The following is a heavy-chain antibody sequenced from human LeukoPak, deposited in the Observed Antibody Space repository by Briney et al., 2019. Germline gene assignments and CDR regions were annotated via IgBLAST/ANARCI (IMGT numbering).Heavy chain of an antibody. J-gene: IGHJ3*02. D-gene: IGHD3-22*01. CDR1: GGSISTYY. CDR2: IYYSGST. V-gene: IGHV4-59*01. Sequence: SETLSLTCTVSGGSISTYYWNWIRQPPGKGLEWIAYIYYSGSTNYNPSLKSRVTISVDTSKNQISLKLSSVTAADTAVYYCARVTGSYYDSSGYWSHDAFDIWGQGTMVTVSS. CDR3: ARVTGSYYDSSGYWSHDAFDI.